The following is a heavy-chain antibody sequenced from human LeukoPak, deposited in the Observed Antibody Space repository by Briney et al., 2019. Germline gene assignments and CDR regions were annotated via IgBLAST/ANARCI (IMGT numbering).Heavy chain of an antibody. J-gene: IGHJ6*03. CDR1: GFTFGSYS. V-gene: IGHV3-21*01. D-gene: IGHD3-22*01. Sequence: GGSLRLSCAASGFTFGSYSMNWVRQAPGKGLEWVSSISSSSSYIYYADSVKGRFTISRDNAKNSLYLQMNSLRAEDTAVYYCARPYDSSGYYYYYYYMDVWGKGTTVTVSS. CDR2: ISSSSSYI. CDR3: ARPYDSSGYYYYYYYMDV.